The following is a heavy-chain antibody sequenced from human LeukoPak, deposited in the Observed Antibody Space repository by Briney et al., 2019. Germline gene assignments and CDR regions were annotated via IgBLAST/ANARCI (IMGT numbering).Heavy chain of an antibody. D-gene: IGHD4-17*01. CDR2: IYYSGST. Sequence: SETLSLTCTVSAGPISSYYWSWIRQPPGKGLEWIGYIYYSGSTNYNPSLKSRVTISVDTSKNQFSLKLSSVTAADTAVYYCARGRLRRPFDYWGQGTLVTISS. J-gene: IGHJ4*02. V-gene: IGHV4-59*01. CDR1: AGPISSYY. CDR3: ARGRLRRPFDY.